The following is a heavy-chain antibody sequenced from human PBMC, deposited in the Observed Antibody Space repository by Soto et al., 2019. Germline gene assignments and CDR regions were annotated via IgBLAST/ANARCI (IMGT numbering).Heavy chain of an antibody. CDR2: IGFDGSQQ. J-gene: IGHJ6*02. CDR3: ATKVRVTNYLYYGMDV. D-gene: IGHD2-21*02. CDR1: GFSFNTSG. Sequence: PGGSLRLSCAASGFSFNTSGMHWVHQAPGKGLEWVAVIGFDGSQQFYGDSVRGRFTISRDNSKNTLFLQMKSLTPEDTAVYYCATKVRVTNYLYYGMDVWGQGTTVTVSS. V-gene: IGHV3-30*03.